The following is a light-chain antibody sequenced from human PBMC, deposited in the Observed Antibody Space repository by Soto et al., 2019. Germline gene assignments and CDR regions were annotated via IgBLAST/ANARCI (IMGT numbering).Light chain of an antibody. V-gene: IGLV2-14*01. CDR2: EVS. Sequence: QSALTQPASVSGAPGQSITISCTGTSSDVGGHNYVSWYQQHPGKAPKLMIYEVSNRPSGISNRFSGSKSGTTASLTISGLQAEDEADYYCSSYTSSSTLVFGGGTKLTVL. J-gene: IGLJ2*01. CDR1: SSDVGGHNY. CDR3: SSYTSSSTLV.